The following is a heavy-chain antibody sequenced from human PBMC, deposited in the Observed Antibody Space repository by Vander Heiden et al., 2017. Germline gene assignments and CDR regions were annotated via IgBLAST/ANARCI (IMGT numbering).Heavy chain of an antibody. CDR1: GFPFSSDG. D-gene: IGHD3-22*01. V-gene: IGHV3-21*01. CDR3: AREPPSYYDSSGYSVY. J-gene: IGHJ4*02. CDR2: ISSSSSYI. Sequence: EVQLVEPGGGLVKPGGTLRLSCEASGFPFSSDGMDWVRQAPGKGLEWVSSISSSSSYIYYADSVKGRFTISRDNAKNSLYLQMNSLRAEDTAVYYCAREPPSYYDSSGYSVYWGQGTLVTVSS.